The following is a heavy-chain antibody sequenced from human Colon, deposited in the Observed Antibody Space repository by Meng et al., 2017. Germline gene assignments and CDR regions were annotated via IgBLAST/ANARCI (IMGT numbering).Heavy chain of an antibody. CDR2: ITGGGGVT. D-gene: IGHD6-19*01. CDR1: GFTFNSFA. J-gene: IGHJ4*02. CDR3: GKRISGWYYMDY. V-gene: IGHV3-23*01. Sequence: EVQLLESGGGLVQPGGSLRLSGAASGFTFNSFAMSWVRQTPGKGLEWVSAITGGGGVTYYADSVKGRFTISRDNSKNTLYLQMNSLRAEDTAVYYCGKRISGWYYMDYWGRGTLVTVSS.